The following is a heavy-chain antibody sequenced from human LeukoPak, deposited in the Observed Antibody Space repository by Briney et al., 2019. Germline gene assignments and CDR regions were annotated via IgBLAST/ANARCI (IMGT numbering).Heavy chain of an antibody. CDR2: ITGSGGST. V-gene: IGHV3-23*01. Sequence: PWGSLRLCGAASGFTFSSYAMSWVRQAPGKGLEWVSGITGSGGSTYYADSVKGRFTISRDNSKRTLFLQMNSLRAEDTAIYYCAKKSVAGVPPLHWGQGTLVTVSS. CDR3: AKKSVAGVPPLH. J-gene: IGHJ4*02. CDR1: GFTFSSYA. D-gene: IGHD6-19*01.